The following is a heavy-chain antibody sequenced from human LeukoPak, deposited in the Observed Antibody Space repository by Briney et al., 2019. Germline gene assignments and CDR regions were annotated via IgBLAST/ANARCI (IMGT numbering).Heavy chain of an antibody. Sequence: GGSLRLSCAASGFTFSDYYMSWVRQAPGKGLEWVSYISSSGSTIYYADSVKGRFTISRDNAKNSLYLQMNGLRAEDTAVYYCARDPTEMATAYFDYWGQGTLVTVSS. V-gene: IGHV3-11*04. D-gene: IGHD5-24*01. CDR1: GFTFSDYY. J-gene: IGHJ4*02. CDR3: ARDPTEMATAYFDY. CDR2: ISSSGSTI.